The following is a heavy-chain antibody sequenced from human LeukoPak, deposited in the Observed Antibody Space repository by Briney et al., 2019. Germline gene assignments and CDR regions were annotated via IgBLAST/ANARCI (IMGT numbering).Heavy chain of an antibody. CDR2: IIPIFGTA. CDR3: ARVGRGASDIVVVPAAPYFRDGMDV. D-gene: IGHD2-2*01. CDR1: GGTFSSYA. Sequence: ASVKVSCKASGGTFSSYAISWVRQAPGQGLEWMGGIIPIFGTANYAQKFQGRVTITADESTSTAYMELSSLRSEDTAVYYCARVGRGASDIVVVPAAPYFRDGMDVWGQGTTVTVSS. V-gene: IGHV1-69*01. J-gene: IGHJ6*02.